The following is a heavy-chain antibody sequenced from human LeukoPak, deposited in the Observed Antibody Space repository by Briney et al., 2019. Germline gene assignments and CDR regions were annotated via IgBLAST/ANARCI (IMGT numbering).Heavy chain of an antibody. D-gene: IGHD1-26*01. V-gene: IGHV1-3*03. CDR2: INAGNGNT. Sequence: ASVKVSCKASGYTFTSYAMHWVRQAPGQRLEWMGWINAGNGNTKYSQEFQGRVTITRDTSASTAYMELSSLRSEDMAVYYCARDRSGGSYPAYYFDYWGQGTLVTVSS. J-gene: IGHJ4*02. CDR3: ARDRSGGSYPAYYFDY. CDR1: GYTFTSYA.